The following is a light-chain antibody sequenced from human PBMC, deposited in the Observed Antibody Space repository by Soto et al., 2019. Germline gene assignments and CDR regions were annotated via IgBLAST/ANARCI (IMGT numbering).Light chain of an antibody. J-gene: IGKJ1*01. CDR1: QSVSDY. V-gene: IGKV3-11*01. CDR3: QHRSNWPQT. Sequence: EIVLTQSPATLSLSPGERATLSCRASQSVSDYLALYQQKPGHAPRLLIDDTSNRATSIPGRFSGSGCGTDFTLTISVLEPEDVAVYCCQHRSNWPQTFGQGTKVDIK. CDR2: DTS.